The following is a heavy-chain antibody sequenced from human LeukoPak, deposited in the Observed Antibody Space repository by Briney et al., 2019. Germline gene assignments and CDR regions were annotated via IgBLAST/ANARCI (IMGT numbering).Heavy chain of an antibody. CDR2: INPSTGST. CDR3: ARGSLGIVTFDY. V-gene: IGHV1-46*01. Sequence: ASVKVSCKASGYTFTSYYMHWVRQAPGQGLEWMGVINPSTGSTSYAQKFQGRVTMTRDTSTSTVYMELSSLRSEDTAVYYCARGSLGIVTFDYWGQGTLVTVSS. CDR1: GYTFTSYY. J-gene: IGHJ4*02. D-gene: IGHD7-27*01.